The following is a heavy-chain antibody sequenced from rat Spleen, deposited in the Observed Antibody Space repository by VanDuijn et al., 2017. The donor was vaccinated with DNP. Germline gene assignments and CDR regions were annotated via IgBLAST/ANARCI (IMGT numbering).Heavy chain of an antibody. Sequence: EVQLVESGGDLVQPGRSLKLSCVASEITFSNYWMTWIRQVPGKGLEWIASIANGGGGTYYPHSVRGRFTISRDDAKNTLYLQMDSLRSEDTATYYCTSGLYWGQGVMVTVSS. CDR2: IANGGGGT. CDR1: EITFSNYW. V-gene: IGHV5-31*01. D-gene: IGHD1-7*01. CDR3: TSGLY. J-gene: IGHJ2*01.